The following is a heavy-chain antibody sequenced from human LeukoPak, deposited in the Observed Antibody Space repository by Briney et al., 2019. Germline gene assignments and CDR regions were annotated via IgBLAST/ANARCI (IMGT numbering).Heavy chain of an antibody. CDR2: IYYSGST. V-gene: IGHV4-30-4*08. D-gene: IGHD2-2*01. J-gene: IGHJ5*02. CDR1: GGSISSGDYY. CDR3: ARAVVVPAAIILDP. Sequence: SETLSLTCTVSGGSISSGDYYWSWIRQPPGKGLEWTGYIYYSGSTYYNPSLKSRVTISVDTSKNQFSLKLSSVTAADTAVYYCARAVVVPAAIILDPWGQGTLVTVSS.